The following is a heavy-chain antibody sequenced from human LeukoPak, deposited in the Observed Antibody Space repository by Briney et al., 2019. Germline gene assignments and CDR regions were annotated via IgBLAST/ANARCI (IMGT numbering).Heavy chain of an antibody. CDR3: ARGGGYTPYYFDY. D-gene: IGHD5-12*01. V-gene: IGHV4-34*01. CDR2: INHSGST. Sequence: PSETLSLTCAVYGGSFSGYYWSWIRQPPGKGLEWIGEINHSGSTNYNPSLKSRVTISVDTSKNQLSLKLSSVTAADTAVYYCARGGGYTPYYFDYWGQGTLVTVSS. CDR1: GGSFSGYY. J-gene: IGHJ4*02.